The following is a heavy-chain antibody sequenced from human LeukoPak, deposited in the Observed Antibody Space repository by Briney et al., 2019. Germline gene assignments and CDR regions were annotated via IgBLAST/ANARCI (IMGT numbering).Heavy chain of an antibody. J-gene: IGHJ4*02. D-gene: IGHD6-19*01. CDR1: GFTFSSYA. Sequence: PGGSLRLSCAASGFTFSSYAMSWVRQAPGKGLEWVSAISGSGGSTYYADSVKGRFTISRDNSKNTLYLQMNSLRAEDTALYHCARSPYSSGWYHNDYWGQGTLVTVSS. CDR2: ISGSGGST. CDR3: ARSPYSSGWYHNDY. V-gene: IGHV3-23*01.